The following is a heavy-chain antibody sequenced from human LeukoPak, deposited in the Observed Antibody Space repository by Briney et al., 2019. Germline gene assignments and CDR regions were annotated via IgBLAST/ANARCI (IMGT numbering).Heavy chain of an antibody. CDR3: ARGRYGYLLFDY. V-gene: IGHV1-18*01. J-gene: IGHJ4*02. CDR1: GYTFTSYG. D-gene: IGHD6-25*01. CDR2: ISAYNGNT. Sequence: ASVKVSCKASGYTFTSYGISWVRQAPGQGLEWMGWISAYNGNTNYAQKLQGRVTITADESTSTAYMELSSPRSEDTAVYYCARGRYGYLLFDYWGQGTLVTVSS.